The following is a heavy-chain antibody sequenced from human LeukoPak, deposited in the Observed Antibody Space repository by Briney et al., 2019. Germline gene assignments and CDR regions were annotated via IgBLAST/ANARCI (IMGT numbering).Heavy chain of an antibody. J-gene: IGHJ6*02. CDR2: ISVYNGNT. D-gene: IGHD2-15*01. V-gene: IGHV1-18*01. CDR3: ARGYCSGGRCYDILNYQYGMDV. Sequence: ASVKVSFKASGYTFTSYGISWVRQAPGQGPEWMGWISVYNGNTNYAQRLQGRVTMTTDTSTSTAYMELRSLRSDDTAVYYCARGYCSGGRCYDILNYQYGMDVWGQGTTATVSS. CDR1: GYTFTSYG.